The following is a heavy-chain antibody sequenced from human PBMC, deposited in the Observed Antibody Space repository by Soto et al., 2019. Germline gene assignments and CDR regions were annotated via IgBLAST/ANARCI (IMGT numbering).Heavy chain of an antibody. D-gene: IGHD2-15*01. CDR2: IYHSGST. J-gene: IGHJ4*02. Sequence: QLQLQESGSGLVKPSQTLSLTCAVSGGSISSGGYSWSWIRQPPGKGLEWIGYIYHSGSTYYNPSLKSRVTISVDRSKNQFSLKLSSVTAADTAVYYCARVGGGNPHSPAFDYWGQGTLVTVSS. V-gene: IGHV4-30-2*01. CDR3: ARVGGGNPHSPAFDY. CDR1: GGSISSGGYS.